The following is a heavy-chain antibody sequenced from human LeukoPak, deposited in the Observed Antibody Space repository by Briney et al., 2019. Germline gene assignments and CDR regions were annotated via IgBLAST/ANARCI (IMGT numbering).Heavy chain of an antibody. CDR2: IHGSGNT. D-gene: IGHD3-22*01. J-gene: IGHJ4*02. CDR3: ARGITMIVVVITVFDY. V-gene: IGHV4-59*12. Sequence: SETLSLTCTVAGASISSWYWSWIRQPPGKGLEWIGNIHGSGNTNYNPSLKSRVSMSLDTSKNQFSLKLTSVTAADTAVYFCARGITMIVVVITVFDYWGQGTLVTVSS. CDR1: GASISSWY.